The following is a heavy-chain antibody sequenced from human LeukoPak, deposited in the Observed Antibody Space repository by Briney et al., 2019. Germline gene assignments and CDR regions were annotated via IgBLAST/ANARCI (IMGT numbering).Heavy chain of an antibody. V-gene: IGHV4-59*11. CDR1: GGSLSTHH. J-gene: IGHJ4*02. D-gene: IGHD4-17*01. Sequence: SETLSLTCVVSGGSLSTHHWSWIRQSPGRGLEWIGYISDSGSTNYNPSLKSRVTISVDTSKNQFSLKLSSVTAADTAVYYCAREGTVTTRVDYWGQGTLVTVSS. CDR2: ISDSGST. CDR3: AREGTVTTRVDY.